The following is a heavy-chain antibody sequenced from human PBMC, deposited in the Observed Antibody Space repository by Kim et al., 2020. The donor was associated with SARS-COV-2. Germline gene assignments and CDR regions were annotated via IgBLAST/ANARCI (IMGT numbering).Heavy chain of an antibody. Sequence: GGSLRLSCAASGFTVSSNYMSWVRQAPGKGLEWVSVIYSGGSTYYADSVKGRFTISRDNSKNTLYLQMNSLRAEDTAVYYCARDRPVGYCSSTNCYKDYYYGMDVWGQGTTVTVSS. D-gene: IGHD2-2*02. V-gene: IGHV3-53*01. J-gene: IGHJ6*02. CDR1: GFTVSSNY. CDR3: ARDRPVGYCSSTNCYKDYYYGMDV. CDR2: IYSGGST.